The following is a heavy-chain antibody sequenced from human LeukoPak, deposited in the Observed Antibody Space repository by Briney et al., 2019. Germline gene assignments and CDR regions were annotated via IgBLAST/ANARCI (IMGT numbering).Heavy chain of an antibody. D-gene: IGHD6-6*01. CDR2: ISWNSGSI. Sequence: AGGSLRLSCAASGFTFDDYAMHWVRQAPGKGLEWVSSISWNSGSIDYADSVRGRFTISRDNAKNSLYLQMNSLRAEDTALYYCAKDSSSSVRNYWYFDLWGRGTLVTVSS. J-gene: IGHJ2*01. CDR1: GFTFDDYA. CDR3: AKDSSSSVRNYWYFDL. V-gene: IGHV3-9*01.